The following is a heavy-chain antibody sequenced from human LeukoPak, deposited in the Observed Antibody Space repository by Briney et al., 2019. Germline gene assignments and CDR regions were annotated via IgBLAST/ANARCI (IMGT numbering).Heavy chain of an antibody. J-gene: IGHJ4*02. CDR1: GASISSYY. D-gene: IGHD3-22*01. CDR2: RYHSGTT. V-gene: IGHV4-59*01. CDR3: ARSSSGYYFDY. Sequence: SETLSLTCNVSGASISSYYWSWIRQPPGRGLEWIGYRYHSGTTNYKPSLKSRVTISVDTSKNQFSLRLSSVTAADTAVYYCARSSSGYYFDYWGQGTLVTVSS.